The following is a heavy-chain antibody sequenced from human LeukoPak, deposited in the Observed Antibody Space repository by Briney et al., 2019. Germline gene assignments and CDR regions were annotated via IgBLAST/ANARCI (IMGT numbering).Heavy chain of an antibody. J-gene: IGHJ5*02. D-gene: IGHD3-22*01. CDR1: GYTFTGYY. CDR2: INPNSGGT. CDR3: ARDPTPEYYYDSSGYFT. Sequence: ASVKVSCKASGYTFTGYYMHWVRQAPGQGLEWMGWINPNSGGTNYAQKFQGRVTMTRDTSISTAYMELSRLRSDDTAVYYCARDPTPEYYYDSSGYFTWGQGTLVIVSS. V-gene: IGHV1-2*02.